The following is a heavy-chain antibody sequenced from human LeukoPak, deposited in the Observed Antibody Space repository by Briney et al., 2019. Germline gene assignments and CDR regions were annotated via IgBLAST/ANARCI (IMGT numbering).Heavy chain of an antibody. V-gene: IGHV1-69*06. CDR2: IIPIFGTA. CDR3: ARNRFYSSSSAGGSYYFDY. Sequence: ASVKVSRKASGGTFSSYAISWVRQAPGQGLEWMGGIIPIFGTANYAQKFQGRVTITADKSTSTAYMELSSLRSEDTAVYYCARNRFYSSSSAGGSYYFDYWGQGTLVTVSS. J-gene: IGHJ4*02. D-gene: IGHD6-6*01. CDR1: GGTFSSYA.